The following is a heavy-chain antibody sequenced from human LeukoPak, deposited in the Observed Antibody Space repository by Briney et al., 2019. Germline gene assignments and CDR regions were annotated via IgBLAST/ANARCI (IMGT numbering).Heavy chain of an antibody. D-gene: IGHD5-18*01. CDR1: GGSISSYY. CDR3: ARAGYSYGTGYYFDY. Sequence: PSETLSLTCSVSGGSISSYYWSWIRLPPGKGLEWIGYIYYTGATYYNPSLKSRVTISLDTSKNQFSLKLSSVTAADAAVYYCARAGYSYGTGYYFDYWGQGALVTVSS. J-gene: IGHJ4*02. V-gene: IGHV4-59*01. CDR2: IYYTGAT.